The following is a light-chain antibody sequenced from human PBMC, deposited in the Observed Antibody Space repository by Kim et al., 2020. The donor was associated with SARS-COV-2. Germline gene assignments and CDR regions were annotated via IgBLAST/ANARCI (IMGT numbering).Light chain of an antibody. CDR3: QAWDSSTAWV. J-gene: IGLJ3*02. CDR2: QDS. CDR1: KLGDKY. Sequence: SYELTQPPSGSVSPGQTASITCSGDKLGDKYACWYQQKPGQSPVLVIYQDSKRPSGIPERFSGSNSGNTATLTISGTQAMDEADYYCQAWDSSTAWVFGG. V-gene: IGLV3-1*01.